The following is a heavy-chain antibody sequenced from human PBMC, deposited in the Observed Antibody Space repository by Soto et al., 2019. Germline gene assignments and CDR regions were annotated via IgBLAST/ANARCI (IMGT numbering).Heavy chain of an antibody. CDR1: GGSFSGYY. D-gene: IGHD6-19*01. Sequence: PSETLSLTCAVYGGSFSGYYWSWIRQPPGKGLEWIGEINHSGSTNYNPSLKSRVTISVDTSKNQFSLKLSSVTAADTAVYYCATAGTSNNWFDPWGQGTLVTVS. V-gene: IGHV4-34*01. CDR2: INHSGST. J-gene: IGHJ5*02. CDR3: ATAGTSNNWFDP.